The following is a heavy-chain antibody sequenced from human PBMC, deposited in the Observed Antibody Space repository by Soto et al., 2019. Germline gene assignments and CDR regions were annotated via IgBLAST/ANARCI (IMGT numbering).Heavy chain of an antibody. J-gene: IGHJ5*02. D-gene: IGHD2-2*01. Sequence: HPGGSLRLSCAASGFTFSSYAMSWVRQAPGKGLEWVSAISGSGGSTYYADSVKGRFTISRDNSKNTLYLQMNSLRAEDTAVYYCAKDGELGYCSSTSCPHPSDRWFDPWGQGTLVTVSS. CDR1: GFTFSSYA. V-gene: IGHV3-23*01. CDR3: AKDGELGYCSSTSCPHPSDRWFDP. CDR2: ISGSGGST.